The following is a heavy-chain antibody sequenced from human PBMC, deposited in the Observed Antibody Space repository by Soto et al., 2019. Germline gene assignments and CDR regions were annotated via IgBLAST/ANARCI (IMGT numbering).Heavy chain of an antibody. CDR3: ATDTDNTYEV. V-gene: IGHV1-69*08. D-gene: IGHD5-12*01. Sequence: QVQLVQSGAELKKPGSSMKVSCKTSGGSFNSFSFTWVRQAPGQGLEWVGRIIPVLGLTAYAQKFQGRITISEDKSTSTAYMELSGLTSEDTAVYYCATDTDNTYEVWGQGTLVTVSS. CDR2: IIPVLGLT. CDR1: GGSFNSFS. J-gene: IGHJ4*02.